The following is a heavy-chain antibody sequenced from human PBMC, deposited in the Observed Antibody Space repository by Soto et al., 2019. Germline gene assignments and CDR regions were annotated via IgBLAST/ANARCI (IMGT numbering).Heavy chain of an antibody. Sequence: SVKVSCKASGGTFTSYALSWVRQAPGQGLEWMGGIIPIFGSANYAQKFQGRVTITADESTSTAYMELSSLRAEDTALYYCAKVLAQYQLPRSLYCGMDVWGQGTTVTVSS. D-gene: IGHD2-2*01. CDR2: IIPIFGSA. CDR3: AKVLAQYQLPRSLYCGMDV. CDR1: GGTFTSYA. J-gene: IGHJ6*02. V-gene: IGHV1-69*13.